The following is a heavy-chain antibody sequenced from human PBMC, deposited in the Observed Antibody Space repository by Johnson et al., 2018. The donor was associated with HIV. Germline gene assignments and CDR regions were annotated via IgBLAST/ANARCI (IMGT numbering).Heavy chain of an antibody. CDR3: ASGHMLSGF. CDR2: IRQDGSEK. D-gene: IGHD3-9*01. CDR1: GFTFKNYW. Sequence: MQLVESGGGLVQPGWSLRLSCVVSGFTFKNYWMNSVRQAPGKGLEWVSYIRQDGSEKEYLDSVKGRFTISRDNAKNSLYLQMSSLRVEDTAVYYCASGHMLSGFWGQGTMVTVSS. V-gene: IGHV3-7*01. J-gene: IGHJ3*01.